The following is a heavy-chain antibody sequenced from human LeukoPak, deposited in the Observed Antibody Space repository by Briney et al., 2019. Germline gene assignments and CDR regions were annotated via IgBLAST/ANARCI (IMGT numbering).Heavy chain of an antibody. V-gene: IGHV3-23*01. Sequence: GGSLRLSCAASGFTFSSYAMSWVRQAPGKGLEWVSAISGSGGSTYYADSVKGRFTVSRDNSKNTLYLQINSLRAEDTAVYYCAKYNYYDSSGYNWGQGTLVTVSS. D-gene: IGHD3-22*01. J-gene: IGHJ4*02. CDR1: GFTFSSYA. CDR2: ISGSGGST. CDR3: AKYNYYDSSGYN.